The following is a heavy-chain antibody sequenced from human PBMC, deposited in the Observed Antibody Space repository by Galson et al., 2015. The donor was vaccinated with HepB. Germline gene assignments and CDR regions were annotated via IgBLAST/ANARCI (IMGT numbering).Heavy chain of an antibody. D-gene: IGHD3-10*01. Sequence: SLRLSCAASGFTFSRNAMHWVRQAPAKGLAYVSGISSNGGSTYYADSVKGRLTISRDTSKNTLYLQMSSLRTEDTAVYYCVKDRATLVRGIGIDWFDPWGQGTLVTVSS. CDR1: GFTFSRNA. CDR2: ISSNGGST. V-gene: IGHV3-64D*06. CDR3: VKDRATLVRGIGIDWFDP. J-gene: IGHJ5*02.